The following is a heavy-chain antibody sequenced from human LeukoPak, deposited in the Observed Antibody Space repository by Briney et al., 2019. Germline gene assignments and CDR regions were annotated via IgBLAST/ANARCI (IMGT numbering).Heavy chain of an antibody. CDR3: ARDRPRIAVAGTLAPFDY. CDR1: GFTFSSYG. D-gene: IGHD6-19*01. CDR2: ISYDGSNK. Sequence: GGSLRLSCAASGFTFSSYGMHWVRQAPGKGLEWVAVISYDGSNKYYADSVKGRFTISRDNSKNTLYLQMNSLRAEDTAVYYCARDRPRIAVAGTLAPFDYWGQGTLVTVSS. V-gene: IGHV3-30*03. J-gene: IGHJ4*02.